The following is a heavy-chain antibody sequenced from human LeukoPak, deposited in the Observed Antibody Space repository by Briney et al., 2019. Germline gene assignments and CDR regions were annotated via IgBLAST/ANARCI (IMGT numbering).Heavy chain of an antibody. Sequence: GGSLRLSCAASGFTFSSYAMSWVRQAPGKGLEWVSAISGSGGSTYYADSVKGRFTISRDNSKNTLYLQMNSLRAEDTAVYYCAKDPRTYFYGSGSFYYFDYWGQGTLVTVSS. V-gene: IGHV3-23*01. D-gene: IGHD3-10*01. J-gene: IGHJ4*02. CDR1: GFTFSSYA. CDR2: ISGSGGST. CDR3: AKDPRTYFYGSGSFYYFDY.